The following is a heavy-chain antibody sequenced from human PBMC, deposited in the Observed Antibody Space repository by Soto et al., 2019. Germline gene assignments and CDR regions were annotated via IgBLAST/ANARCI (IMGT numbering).Heavy chain of an antibody. CDR3: ARDPESRSGPTYGSGN. D-gene: IGHD3-10*01. Sequence: QVQLVESGGGVVQPGRSLRLSCAASGLTFINYNMHWVRQAPGKGLEWVAVISYDGSITKYADSVKGRFTISRDNSKNTLYLQMNGLRAEDTAMYSCARDPESRSGPTYGSGNWGQGILVIVTS. J-gene: IGHJ4*01. CDR1: GLTFINYN. V-gene: IGHV3-30*04. CDR2: ISYDGSIT.